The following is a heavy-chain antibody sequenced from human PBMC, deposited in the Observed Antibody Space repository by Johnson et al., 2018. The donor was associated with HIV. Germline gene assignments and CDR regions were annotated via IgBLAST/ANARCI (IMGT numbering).Heavy chain of an antibody. V-gene: IGHV3-20*04. Sequence: VQLVESGGGLIQPGGSLRLSCAASGFTFNSYAMSWVRQGPGKGLEWVAAISGSGGSTAYGDSVKGRFTISRDNAKNSLYLQMNSLRAEDTASYFCARDGRGEQLVDQGDAFDIWGQGTMVTVSS. J-gene: IGHJ3*02. CDR1: GFTFNSYA. CDR3: ARDGRGEQLVDQGDAFDI. D-gene: IGHD6-6*01. CDR2: ISGSGGST.